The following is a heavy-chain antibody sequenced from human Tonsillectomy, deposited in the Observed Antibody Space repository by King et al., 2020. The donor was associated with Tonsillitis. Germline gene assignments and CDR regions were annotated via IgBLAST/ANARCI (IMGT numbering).Heavy chain of an antibody. CDR3: AKPHGDYYYYSSMDV. Sequence: VQLVESGGGVVQPGRSLRLSCAASGFTFSSYGMHWVRQAPGKGLEWVALISYDGSNKYYMDSVKGRFTVSRDNSKNTLYLQMNSLRAEDTAVYYCAKPHGDYYYYSSMDVWGKGTTVTVS. V-gene: IGHV3-30*18. D-gene: IGHD4-17*01. CDR2: ISYDGSNK. J-gene: IGHJ6*03. CDR1: GFTFSSYG.